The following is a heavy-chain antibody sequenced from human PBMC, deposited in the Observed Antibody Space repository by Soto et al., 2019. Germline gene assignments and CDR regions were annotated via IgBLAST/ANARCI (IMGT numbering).Heavy chain of an antibody. D-gene: IGHD2-8*01. CDR1: GGSFSGYY. CDR2: INHSGST. V-gene: IGHV4-34*01. CDR3: ALRPGYCTNGVCYNWFDP. Sequence: SETLSLTCAVYGGSFSGYYWSWIRQPPGKGLEWIGEINHSGSTNYNPSLKSRVTISVDTSKNQFSLKLSSVTAADTAVYYCALRPGYCTNGVCYNWFDPWGQGTLVTVSS. J-gene: IGHJ5*02.